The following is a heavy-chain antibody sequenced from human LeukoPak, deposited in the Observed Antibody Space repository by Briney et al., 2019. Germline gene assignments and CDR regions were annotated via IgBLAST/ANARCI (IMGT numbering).Heavy chain of an antibody. V-gene: IGHV4-4*02. D-gene: IGHD5-12*01. Sequence: SETLSLTCAVSGGSISSGNWWSWVRQPPGKGLEWIGEFYHSGRTNYNPSLKSRVTISLDKSKNQFSLNLSSVTAADTALYFCASSDGQPPRFDSSYDVFDYWGQGTLVTVSS. CDR1: GGSISSGNW. J-gene: IGHJ4*02. CDR3: ASSDGQPPRFDSSYDVFDY. CDR2: FYHSGRT.